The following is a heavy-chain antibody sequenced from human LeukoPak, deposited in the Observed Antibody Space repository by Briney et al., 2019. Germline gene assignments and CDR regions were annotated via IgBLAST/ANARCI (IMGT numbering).Heavy chain of an antibody. CDR1: GRSFSGYY. CDR3: ARGKYTAMIDF. J-gene: IGHJ4*02. Sequence: KSSETLSLTCAVYGRSFSGYYWSWIRQPPGKGLEWIGEINHSGSTNYNPSLKSRATISVDTSKNQFSLNLRSVTAPATPVYYWARGKYTAMIDFWGQGTLVTVSS. CDR2: INHSGST. V-gene: IGHV4-34*01. D-gene: IGHD5-18*01.